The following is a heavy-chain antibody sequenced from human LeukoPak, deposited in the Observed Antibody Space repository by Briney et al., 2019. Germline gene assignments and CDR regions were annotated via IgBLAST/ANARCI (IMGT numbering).Heavy chain of an antibody. CDR2: IYSSGST. J-gene: IGHJ5*02. CDR1: GGSSSGYY. D-gene: IGHD4-11*01. Sequence: PSETLSLTCAVYGGSSSGYYWSWIRQPAGKGLEWIGRIYSSGSTNYNPSLKSRVTMSVDTSKNQFSLKLSSLTAADTAVYYCARGGYSNYFAPWGQGTLVTVSS. V-gene: IGHV4-59*10. CDR3: ARGGYSNYFAP.